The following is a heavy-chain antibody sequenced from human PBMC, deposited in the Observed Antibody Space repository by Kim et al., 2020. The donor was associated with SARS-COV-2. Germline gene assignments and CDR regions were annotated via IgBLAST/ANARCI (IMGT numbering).Heavy chain of an antibody. CDR2: SSPI. Sequence: SSPIYHLNSVRGRFTISRNNAKNSLYLQLNSLRAEDTAVYYCSRDPPTHWGQGTLVTVSS. CDR3: SRDPPTH. J-gene: IGHJ4*02. V-gene: IGHV3-21*01.